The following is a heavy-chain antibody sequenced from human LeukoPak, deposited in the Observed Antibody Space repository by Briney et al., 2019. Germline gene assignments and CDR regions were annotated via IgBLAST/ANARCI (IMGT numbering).Heavy chain of an antibody. V-gene: IGHV4-34*01. CDR3: ARGSVYSSSWYVDP. Sequence: SETLSLTCAVYGGSFSGYYWGWIRQPPGKGLEWIGEINHSGSTNYNPSLKSRVTISVDTSKNQFSLKLSSVTAADTAVYYCARGSVYSSSWYVDPWGQGTLVTVSS. J-gene: IGHJ5*02. CDR2: INHSGST. CDR1: GGSFSGYY. D-gene: IGHD6-13*01.